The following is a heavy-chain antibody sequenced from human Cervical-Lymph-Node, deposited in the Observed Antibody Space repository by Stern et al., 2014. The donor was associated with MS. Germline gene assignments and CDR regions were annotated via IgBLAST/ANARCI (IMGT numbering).Heavy chain of an antibody. CDR2: IIPIIGTT. V-gene: IGHV1-69*01. CDR3: ARDGRHTNNYGLDV. CDR1: GGNFNVYA. J-gene: IGHJ6*02. Sequence: VQLVQSGAEVKKPGSSVKVSCQASGGNFNVYAINWLRQAPGQGLEWMGGIIPIIGTTNYAQKFQGRGTITADESTRTSTMQLSSLRSNDTAVYYCARDGRHTNNYGLDVRGQGTTVTVSS.